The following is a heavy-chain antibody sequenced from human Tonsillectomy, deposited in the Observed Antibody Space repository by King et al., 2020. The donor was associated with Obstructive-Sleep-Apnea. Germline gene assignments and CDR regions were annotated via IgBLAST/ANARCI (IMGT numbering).Heavy chain of an antibody. CDR1: GYTFTSYY. CDR2: INPSGGNT. V-gene: IGHV1-46*01. CDR3: ARGKRITVIAVVLEGGVTPGGIDY. J-gene: IGHJ4*02. Sequence: QLVQSGTEVKKPGASVKVSCKASGYTFTSYYMHWVRQAPGQGLEWMGIINPSGGNTSYAQKFQGRVTMTRDTSTSTVYMELSSLRSDDTAVYYCARGKRITVIAVVLEGGVTPGGIDYWGQGTLVTVSS. D-gene: IGHD3-22*01.